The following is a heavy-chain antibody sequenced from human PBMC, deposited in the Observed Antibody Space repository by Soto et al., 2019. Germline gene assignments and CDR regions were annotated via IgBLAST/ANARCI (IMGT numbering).Heavy chain of an antibody. D-gene: IGHD1-7*01. CDR2: IYHSGST. Sequence: QVQLQESGPGLVKPSGTLSLTCAVSSGSISSSNWWGWVRQPPGKGLGWIGEIYHSGSTNYNPSLKSRVSISVDKSKNQFSLKLSSVTAADTAVYYCARENKGTRGGYFDYWGQGTLVTVSS. CDR3: ARENKGTRGGYFDY. V-gene: IGHV4-4*02. J-gene: IGHJ4*02. CDR1: SGSISSSNW.